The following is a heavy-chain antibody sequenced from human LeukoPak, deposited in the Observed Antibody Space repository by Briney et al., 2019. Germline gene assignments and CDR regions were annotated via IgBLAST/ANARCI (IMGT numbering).Heavy chain of an antibody. D-gene: IGHD6-19*01. CDR1: GGSFGGYY. J-gene: IGHJ5*02. CDR2: INHSGST. CDR3: ARRPRSSGWYAGGWFDP. V-gene: IGHV4-34*01. Sequence: SETLSLTCAVYGGSFGGYYWSWIRQPPGKGLEWIGEINHSGSTNYNPSLKSRVTISVDTSKNQFSLKLSSVTAADTAVYYCARRPRSSGWYAGGWFDPWGQGTLVTVSS.